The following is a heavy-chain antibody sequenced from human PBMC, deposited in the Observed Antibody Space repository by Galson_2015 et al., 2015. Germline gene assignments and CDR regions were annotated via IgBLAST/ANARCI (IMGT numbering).Heavy chain of an antibody. D-gene: IGHD2-2*01. CDR3: AKGSGVGYCSSTSCYGGRIDAFDI. CDR2: IYSGGST. V-gene: IGHV3-53*01. CDR1: GFTVSSNY. Sequence: SLRLSCAASGFTVSSNYMSWVRQAPGKGLKCVSVIYSGGSTYYADSVKGRFTISRDNSKNTLYLQMNSLRAEDTAVYYCAKGSGVGYCSSTSCYGGRIDAFDIWGQGTMVTVSS. J-gene: IGHJ3*02.